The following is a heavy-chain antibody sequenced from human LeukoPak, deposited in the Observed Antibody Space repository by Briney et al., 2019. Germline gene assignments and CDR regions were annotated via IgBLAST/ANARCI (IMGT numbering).Heavy chain of an antibody. CDR2: ISSSGSTI. CDR1: GFTFSSYE. D-gene: IGHD4-17*01. Sequence: GGSLRLSCAASGFTFSSYEMNWVRQAPGKGLEWVSYISSSGSTIYYADSVKGRFTISRDNAKNSLYLQMNSLRAEDTAVYYCARANDYGDFYYWGQGTLVTVSS. CDR3: ARANDYGDFYY. J-gene: IGHJ4*02. V-gene: IGHV3-48*03.